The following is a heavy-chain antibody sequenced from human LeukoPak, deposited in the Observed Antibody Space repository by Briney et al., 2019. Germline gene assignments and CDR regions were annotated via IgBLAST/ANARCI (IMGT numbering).Heavy chain of an antibody. CDR2: IYYSGST. CDR3: ARDSPVTNAFDI. V-gene: IGHV4-59*01. CDR1: GGSISSYY. D-gene: IGHD1-1*01. Sequence: PSETLSLTCTVSGGSISSYYWSWIRQPPGKGLEWIGYIYYSGSTNYNPSLKSRVTISVDTSKNQFSLKLSSVTAADTAVYYCARDSPVTNAFDIWGQGTMATVSS. J-gene: IGHJ3*02.